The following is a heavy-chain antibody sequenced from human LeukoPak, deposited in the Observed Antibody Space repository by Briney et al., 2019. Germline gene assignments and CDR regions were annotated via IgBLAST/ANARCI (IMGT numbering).Heavy chain of an antibody. Sequence: PSETLSLTCTVSGGSISSYYWSWIRQPPGKGLEWIGYIYYSGSTSYKPSLKSRVTISVDTSKNQFSLKLRSVTAADTAVYYCARETSQKGAHYMDVWGKGTTVTISS. CDR1: GGSISSYY. CDR3: ARETSQKGAHYMDV. V-gene: IGHV4-59*01. J-gene: IGHJ6*03. CDR2: IYYSGST. D-gene: IGHD3-16*01.